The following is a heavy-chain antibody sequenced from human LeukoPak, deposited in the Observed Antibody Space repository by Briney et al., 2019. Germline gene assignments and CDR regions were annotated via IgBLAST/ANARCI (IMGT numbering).Heavy chain of an antibody. CDR3: ARGGMATIYYYFDY. CDR2: INHSGST. J-gene: IGHJ4*02. Sequence: SETLSLTCAVYGGSFSGYYWSWIRQPPGKGLEWIGEINHSGSTNYNPSLKSRVTISVDTSKNQFSLKLSSVTAADTAVYYCARGGMATIYYYFDYWGQGTLVTVSS. D-gene: IGHD5-24*01. CDR1: GGSFSGYY. V-gene: IGHV4-34*01.